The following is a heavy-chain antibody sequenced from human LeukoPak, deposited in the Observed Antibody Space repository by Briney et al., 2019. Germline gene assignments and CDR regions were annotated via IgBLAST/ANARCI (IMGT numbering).Heavy chain of an antibody. V-gene: IGHV5-51*04. Sequence: GEPLKISCKCSGYSFTSYWIGWVRQMPGKGLEWMGIFYPGDADTRYSPSFQGQVTISADKPISTAYLRWSSLKASDTAMYYCARVNCSSTSCYWVDAFDIWGQGTMVTVSS. CDR3: ARVNCSSTSCYWVDAFDI. J-gene: IGHJ3*02. CDR1: GYSFTSYW. D-gene: IGHD2-2*01. CDR2: FYPGDADT.